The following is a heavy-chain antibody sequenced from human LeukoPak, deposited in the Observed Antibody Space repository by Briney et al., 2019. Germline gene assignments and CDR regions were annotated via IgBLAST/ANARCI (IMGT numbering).Heavy chain of an antibody. CDR3: ARGGVGTYSFDY. CDR1: GFIVSSTY. CDR2: IFSGGST. V-gene: IGHV3-53*01. D-gene: IGHD1-26*01. J-gene: IGHJ4*02. Sequence: GGSLRLSCAASGFIVSSTYMSWIRRAPGKGLQWVSVIFSGGSTYYADFVKARFSISRDSSKNTLYLQMNTPRAEDTAVYYCARGGVGTYSFDYWGQGTLVTVSS.